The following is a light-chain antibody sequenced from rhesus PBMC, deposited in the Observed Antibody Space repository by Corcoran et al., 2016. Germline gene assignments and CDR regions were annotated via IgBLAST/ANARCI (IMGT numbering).Light chain of an antibody. J-gene: IGKJ1*01. CDR3: QHGHDVPWT. CDR1: QGVSNY. V-gene: IGKV1S17*01. CDR2: AVF. Sequence: DIHMTQSPSSLSASVGDRVTITCQASQGVSNYLAWYQQKPGKVPKLLIYAVFTLESGVPTRFSGNGSGTDFTLTISSLQPEDFVTYYCQHGHDVPWTLGQGTKVDIK.